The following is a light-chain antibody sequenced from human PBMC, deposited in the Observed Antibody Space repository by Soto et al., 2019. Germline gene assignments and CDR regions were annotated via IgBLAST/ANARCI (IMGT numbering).Light chain of an antibody. J-gene: IGKJ4*01. CDR3: QKYNSVPS. CDR1: QGIRNY. CDR2: AAS. Sequence: DIQMTQSPSSLSASVGDRVTISCRASQGIRNYVAWYQQRPGKVPKLLIYAASTLQSGVPSRFSGSGSGTDFTLTISSLQPEDVATYYCQKYNSVPSFCGGTKVEIK. V-gene: IGKV1-27*01.